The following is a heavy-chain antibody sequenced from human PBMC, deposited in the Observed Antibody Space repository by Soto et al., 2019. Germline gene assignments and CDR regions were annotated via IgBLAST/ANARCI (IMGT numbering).Heavy chain of an antibody. CDR1: GGSISSYY. V-gene: IGHV4-59*08. J-gene: IGHJ4*02. CDR2: MYNSGST. D-gene: IGHD7-27*01. CDR3: ARHGVLTGKFDF. Sequence: PSETLALTCTVSGGSISSYYWSWIRQPPGKGLEWIGYMYNSGSTNYNPSLKSRVTISVDTSKNQFSLKLSSVTAADTAVYYCARHGVLTGKFDFWGQGTLVTVS.